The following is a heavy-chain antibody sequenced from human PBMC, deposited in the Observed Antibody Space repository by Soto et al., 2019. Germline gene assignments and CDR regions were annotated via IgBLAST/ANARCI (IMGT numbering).Heavy chain of an antibody. V-gene: IGHV4-4*02. D-gene: IGHD3-22*01. Sequence: QVQLQESGPRLVKPSGTLSLTCAVSGGSISINDWWSWVRQPPGKGLEWIGDVSHSGSTNYRPSRRGRVTISLDGSKRQFSLKLTSVTAAATAVCFCARGYDRRASPARYFDFWGQGTLVTVSS. CDR2: VSHSGST. J-gene: IGHJ4*02. CDR3: ARGYDRRASPARYFDF. CDR1: GGSISINDW.